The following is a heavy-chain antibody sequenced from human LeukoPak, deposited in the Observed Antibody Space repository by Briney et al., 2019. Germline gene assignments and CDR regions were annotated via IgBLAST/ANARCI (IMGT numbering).Heavy chain of an antibody. V-gene: IGHV1-69*01. D-gene: IGHD2-2*01. Sequence: GSSVKVSCKASGGTFSSYTINWVRQAPGQGLEWMGGIIPVFGTANYVQKFQGRVTITADESTSTAYMELSSLRSEDTAVYYCARGQVGSTSLSDYWGQGTLVTVSS. CDR2: IIPVFGTA. CDR3: ARGQVGSTSLSDY. CDR1: GGTFSSYT. J-gene: IGHJ4*02.